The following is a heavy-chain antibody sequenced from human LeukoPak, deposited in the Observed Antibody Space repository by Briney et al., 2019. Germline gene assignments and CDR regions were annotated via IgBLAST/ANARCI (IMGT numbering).Heavy chain of an antibody. J-gene: IGHJ4*02. CDR3: AGAWLGDRGIWYFDY. V-gene: IGHV3-23*01. CDR2: ISGSGGST. D-gene: IGHD1-26*01. CDR1: GFTFSSYA. Sequence: GGSLRLSCAASGFTFSSYAMSWVRQAPGKGLEWVSAISGSGGSTYYADSVKGRFTISRDNSKNTLYLQMNSLRAEDTAVYYCAGAWLGDRGIWYFDYWGQGTLVTVSS.